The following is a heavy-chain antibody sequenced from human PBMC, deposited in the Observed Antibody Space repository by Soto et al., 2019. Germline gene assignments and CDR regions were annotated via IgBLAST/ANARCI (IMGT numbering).Heavy chain of an antibody. Sequence: SETLSLTCAVYGGSFSGYYWSWIRQPPGKGLEWIGEINHSGSTNYNPSLKSRVTISVDTSKNQFSLKLSSVTAADTAVYYCAAQNTVTKYYFDYWGQGTLVTVSS. CDR3: AAQNTVTKYYFDY. V-gene: IGHV4-34*01. CDR1: GGSFSGYY. D-gene: IGHD4-17*01. CDR2: INHSGST. J-gene: IGHJ4*02.